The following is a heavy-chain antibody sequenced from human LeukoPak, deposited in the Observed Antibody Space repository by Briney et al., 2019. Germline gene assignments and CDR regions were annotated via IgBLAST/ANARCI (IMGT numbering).Heavy chain of an antibody. Sequence: ASVKVSCKASGYTFTTYGISWLRQAPGQGLEWMGWISTYNGDTNYAQKLQGRVTLTTDTSTSTVYMELSSLRSEDTAVYYCARDLLRSGWVADYYWGQGTLVTVSS. CDR3: ARDLLRSGWVADYY. CDR2: ISTYNGDT. V-gene: IGHV1-18*01. J-gene: IGHJ4*02. CDR1: GYTFTTYG. D-gene: IGHD6-19*01.